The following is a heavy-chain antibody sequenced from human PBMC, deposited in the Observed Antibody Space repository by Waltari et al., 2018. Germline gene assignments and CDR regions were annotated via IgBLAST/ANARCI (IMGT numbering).Heavy chain of an antibody. D-gene: IGHD6-19*01. CDR2: ISYDGNNK. CDR3: AKDGLYSSVDNWFDP. Sequence: VESGGGVVQPGGSLRLSCAASGFTFSSYEMNWVRQAPGRGLDGVATISYDGNNKYYADSVKGRFTISRDNSKNTLYLQMNSLRAEDTAVFFCAKDGLYSSVDNWFDPWGQGTLVTVSS. J-gene: IGHJ5*02. CDR1: GFTFSSYE. V-gene: IGHV3-30*18.